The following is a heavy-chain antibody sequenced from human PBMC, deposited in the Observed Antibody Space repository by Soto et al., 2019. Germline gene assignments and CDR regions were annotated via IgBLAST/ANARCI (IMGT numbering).Heavy chain of an antibody. D-gene: IGHD2-21*02. CDR1: GYTFTGYY. CDR3: ARDENGGNSLDY. Sequence: ASVKVSCKASGYTFTGYYMHWVRQAPGQGLEWMGWINPNSGGTNYAQKFQGRVTMTRDTSISTAYMELSRLRSDDTAVYYCARDENGGNSLDYWGQGTLVTVSS. V-gene: IGHV1-2*02. J-gene: IGHJ4*02. CDR2: INPNSGGT.